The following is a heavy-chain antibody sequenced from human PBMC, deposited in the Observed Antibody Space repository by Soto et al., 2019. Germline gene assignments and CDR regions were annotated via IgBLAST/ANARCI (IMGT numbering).Heavy chain of an antibody. J-gene: IGHJ4*02. CDR1: GFTFSSYS. CDR3: ARSFGLVPAGVYX. CDR2: ISSSSSYI. V-gene: IGHV3-21*01. D-gene: IGHD2-2*01. Sequence: GGSLRLSCAASGFTFSSYSMNWVRQAPGKCLEGVGSISSSSSYIYYGDSVKVRVTTYRDNAKKSLYLQMKRLRAEDTAVYYCARSFGLVPAGVYXWGQVTLVTVSX.